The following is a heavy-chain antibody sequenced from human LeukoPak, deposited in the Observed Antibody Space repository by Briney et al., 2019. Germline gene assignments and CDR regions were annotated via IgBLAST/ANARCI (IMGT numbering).Heavy chain of an antibody. Sequence: GGSLRLSCAASGFTFSSYAMSWVRQAPGKGLEWVSAISGSGGSTYYADSVKGRFTISRDNSKNTLYLQMNSLRAGDTAVYYCAKDNRQWLAPPRFDPWGQGTLVTVSS. CDR3: AKDNRQWLAPPRFDP. CDR1: GFTFSSYA. CDR2: ISGSGGST. J-gene: IGHJ5*02. V-gene: IGHV3-23*01. D-gene: IGHD6-19*01.